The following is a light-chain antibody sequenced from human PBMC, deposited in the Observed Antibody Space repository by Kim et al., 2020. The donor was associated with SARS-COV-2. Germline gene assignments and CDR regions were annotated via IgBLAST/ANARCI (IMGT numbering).Light chain of an antibody. J-gene: IGKJ1*01. CDR1: QSISSW. V-gene: IGKV1-5*03. CDR2: RAS. Sequence: AAVGDRVTITCRASQSISSWLAWYQQEPGKAPKLLIYRASSLESGVPSRFSGSGSGTEFTLTISSLQPDDFATYHCQQYNSYPWTFGQGTKVDIK. CDR3: QQYNSYPWT.